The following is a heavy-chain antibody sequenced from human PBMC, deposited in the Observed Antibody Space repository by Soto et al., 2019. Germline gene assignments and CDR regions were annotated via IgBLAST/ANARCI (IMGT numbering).Heavy chain of an antibody. CDR1: GFSFSHHA. CDR2: ISGSGGST. Sequence: PGGSLRLSCAASGFSFSHHAMSWVRQAPGKGLEWVSAISGSGGSTYYADSVKGRFTISRDNSKNTLYLQMNSLRAEDTAVYYCAKSHLYYFDYWGQGTLVTVSS. V-gene: IGHV3-23*01. J-gene: IGHJ4*02. CDR3: AKSHLYYFDY.